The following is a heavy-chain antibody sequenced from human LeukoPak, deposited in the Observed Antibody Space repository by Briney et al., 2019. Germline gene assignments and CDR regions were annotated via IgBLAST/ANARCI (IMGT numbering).Heavy chain of an antibody. Sequence: GGSLRLSCAASGFTFSSYGMHWVRQAPGKGLEWVAVISYDGSNKYYADSVKGRFTISRDNSKNTLYPQMNSLRAEDTAVYYCAKGYTYGMDVWGQGTTVTVSS. CDR1: GFTFSSYG. V-gene: IGHV3-30*18. D-gene: IGHD6-13*01. CDR2: ISYDGSNK. J-gene: IGHJ6*02. CDR3: AKGYTYGMDV.